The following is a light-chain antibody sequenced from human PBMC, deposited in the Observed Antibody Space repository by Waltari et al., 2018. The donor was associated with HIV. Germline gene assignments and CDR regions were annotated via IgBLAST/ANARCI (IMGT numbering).Light chain of an antibody. CDR3: CSYAGGPFV. Sequence: QSALTQPTSVSGSPGQSVNLSCTGTNRDVGKYDFVSWYQHNPGQAPHLIIYEFNTRPSGVSLRCSGAKSGNTASLTISGLQAEDEANYYCCSYAGGPFVFGSGT. CDR2: EFN. V-gene: IGLV2-23*02. J-gene: IGLJ1*01. CDR1: NRDVGKYDF.